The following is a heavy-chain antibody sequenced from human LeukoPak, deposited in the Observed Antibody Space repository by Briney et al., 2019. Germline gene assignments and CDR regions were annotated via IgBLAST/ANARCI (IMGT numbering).Heavy chain of an antibody. V-gene: IGHV3-74*01. CDR3: AKADYGDPTQPDY. J-gene: IGHJ4*02. Sequence: PGGSLRLSCAASGFTFDDYAMHWARQAPGKGLVWVSRINSDGSSRSYADSVKGRFTISRDNAQNTLYLQMNSLRTEDTALYYCAKADYGDPTQPDYWGQGTLVTVSS. CDR1: GFTFDDYA. D-gene: IGHD4-17*01. CDR2: INSDGSSR.